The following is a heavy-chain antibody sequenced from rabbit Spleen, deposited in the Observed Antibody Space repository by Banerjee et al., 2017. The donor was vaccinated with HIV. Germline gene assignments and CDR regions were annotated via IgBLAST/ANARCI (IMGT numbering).Heavy chain of an antibody. D-gene: IGHD8-1*01. V-gene: IGHV1S45*01. Sequence: EQLEESGGGLVKPEGSLTLTCKASGVSFSSNDYMCWVRQAPGKGLEWISCIAGSSSGFIYSATWAKGRFTCSKISSTTVTLQMTSLTVADTATYFCARDTGSSFSSYGMDLWGPGTLVTVS. CDR2: IAGSSSGFI. J-gene: IGHJ6*01. CDR1: GVSFSSNDY. CDR3: ARDTGSSFSSYGMDL.